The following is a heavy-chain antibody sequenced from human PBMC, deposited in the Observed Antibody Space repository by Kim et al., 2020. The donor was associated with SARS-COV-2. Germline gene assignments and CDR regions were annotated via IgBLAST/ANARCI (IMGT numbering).Heavy chain of an antibody. Sequence: YAQKFQGRVTMTRDTSTSTVYMELSSLRSEDTAVYYCARDRSSSRYTQAYWGQGTLVTVSS. V-gene: IGHV1-46*01. CDR3: ARDRSSSRYTQAY. J-gene: IGHJ4*02. D-gene: IGHD6-25*01.